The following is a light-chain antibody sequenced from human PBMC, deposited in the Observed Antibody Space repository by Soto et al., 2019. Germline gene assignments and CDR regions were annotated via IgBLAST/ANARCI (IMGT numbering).Light chain of an antibody. CDR3: QSYDSSLSGVV. V-gene: IGLV1-40*01. Sequence: QSVLTQPPSVSGAPGQRVTISCTGSSSNIGAGYDVHWYQQLPGTAPKLLIYGNSNRPSGVPDRLSGSKSGTSASLAITGLEAEDGADYYCQSYDSSLSGVVFGGGTKLTVL. J-gene: IGLJ2*01. CDR1: SSNIGAGYD. CDR2: GNS.